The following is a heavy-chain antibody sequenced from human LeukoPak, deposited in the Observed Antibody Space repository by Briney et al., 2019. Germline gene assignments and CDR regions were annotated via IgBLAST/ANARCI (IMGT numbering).Heavy chain of an antibody. Sequence: GGSLRLSCGGSGFTFDDHGMCWVRQAPGKGLEWVSGISWNGGRTGYADSVKGRFTISRDNAKNSLYLQMNSLRVEDTALYYCGRGDSSGWYFDSWGQGTLVTVSS. CDR2: ISWNGGRT. CDR3: GRGDSSGWYFDS. J-gene: IGHJ4*02. V-gene: IGHV3-20*04. D-gene: IGHD6-19*01. CDR1: GFTFDDHG.